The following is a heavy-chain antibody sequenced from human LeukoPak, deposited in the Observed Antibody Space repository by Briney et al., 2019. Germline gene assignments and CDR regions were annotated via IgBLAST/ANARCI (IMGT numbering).Heavy chain of an antibody. J-gene: IGHJ4*02. V-gene: IGHV3-23*01. Sequence: GGSLRLSCAASGFTVSSNYMSWVRQAPGKGLEWVSAISGSGGSTYYADSVKGRFTISRDNSKNTLYLQMNSLRAEDTAVYYCAKDAAYDSSGVFDYWGQGTLVTVSS. D-gene: IGHD3-22*01. CDR3: AKDAAYDSSGVFDY. CDR2: ISGSGGST. CDR1: GFTVSSNY.